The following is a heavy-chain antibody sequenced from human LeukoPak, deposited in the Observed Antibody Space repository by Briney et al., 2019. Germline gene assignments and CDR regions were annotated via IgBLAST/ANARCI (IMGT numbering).Heavy chain of an antibody. CDR1: GYTFTGYY. CDR2: INPNSGGT. J-gene: IGHJ3*02. V-gene: IGHV1-2*02. Sequence: ASVKVSCKASGYTFTGYYMHWVRQPPGQGLEWMGWINPNSGGTNYGQKFQGRVTMTRDTSISTAYMEGSRLRSEDTAIYYCARVGCGGDCYADAFDIWGQGTMVTVSS. D-gene: IGHD2-21*02. CDR3: ARVGCGGDCYADAFDI.